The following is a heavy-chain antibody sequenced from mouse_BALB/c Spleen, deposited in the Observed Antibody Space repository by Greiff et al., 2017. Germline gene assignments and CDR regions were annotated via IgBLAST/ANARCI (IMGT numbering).Heavy chain of an antibody. CDR1: GFSLTSYG. Sequence: VKLMESGPGLVQPSQSLSITCTVSGFSLTSYGVHWVRQSPGKGLEWLGVIWSGGSTDYNAAFISRLSISKDNSKSQVFFKMNSLQANDTAIYYCARMEIYDGYYGFAYWGQGTLVTVSA. D-gene: IGHD2-3*01. CDR3: ARMEIYDGYYGFAY. V-gene: IGHV2-2*02. J-gene: IGHJ3*01. CDR2: IWSGGST.